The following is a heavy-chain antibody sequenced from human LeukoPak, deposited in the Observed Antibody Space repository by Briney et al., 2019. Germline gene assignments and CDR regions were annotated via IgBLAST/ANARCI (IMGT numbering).Heavy chain of an antibody. J-gene: IGHJ5*02. CDR2: IYYSGST. CDR3: ARGLRPNWFDP. CDR1: GDSISSGAYY. Sequence: SETLSLTCTVSGDSISSGAYYWSWIRQPPGKGLEWIGYIYYSGSTNYNPSLKSRVTISVDTSKNQFSLKLSSVTAADTAVYYCARGLRPNWFDPWGQGTLVTVSS. V-gene: IGHV4-61*08.